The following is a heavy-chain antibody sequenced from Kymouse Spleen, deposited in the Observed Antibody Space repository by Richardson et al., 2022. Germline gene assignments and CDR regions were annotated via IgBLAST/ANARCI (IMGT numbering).Heavy chain of an antibody. D-gene: IGHD3-10*01. CDR2: IYYSGST. CDR1: GGSVSSGSYY. V-gene: IGHV4-61*01. J-gene: IGHJ5*02. Sequence: QVQLQESGPGLVKPSETLSLTCTVSGGSVSSGSYYWSWIRQPPGKGLEWIGYIYYSGSTNYNPSLKSRVTISVDTSKNQFSLKLSSVTAADTAVYYCARDGLWFGEFDPWGQGTLVTVSS. CDR3: ARDGLWFGEFDP.